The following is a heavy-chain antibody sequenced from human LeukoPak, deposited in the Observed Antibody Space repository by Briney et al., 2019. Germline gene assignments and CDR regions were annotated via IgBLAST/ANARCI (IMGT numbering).Heavy chain of an antibody. CDR3: ARVSPGYSSGWWGNAFDI. Sequence: GGSLRPSCAASGFTFSSYWMSWVRQAPGKGLEWVANIKQDGSEKYYVDSVKGRFTISRDNAKNSLYLQMNSLRAEDTAVYYCARVSPGYSSGWWGNAFDIWGQGTMVTVSS. D-gene: IGHD6-19*01. CDR1: GFTFSSYW. V-gene: IGHV3-7*01. J-gene: IGHJ3*02. CDR2: IKQDGSEK.